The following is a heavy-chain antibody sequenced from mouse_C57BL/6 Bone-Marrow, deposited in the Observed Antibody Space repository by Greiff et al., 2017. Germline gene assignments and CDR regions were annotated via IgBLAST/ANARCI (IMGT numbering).Heavy chain of an antibody. CDR3: ARWGLRTWFAY. D-gene: IGHD2-13*01. Sequence: QVQLQQPGAELVMPGASVKLSCKASGYTFTSYWMHWVKQRPGQGLEWIGEIDPSDSYTNYNEKFKGKATFTADTSSNTAYMQLSSLTTEDSAIYFCARWGLRTWFAYWGQGTLVTVSA. J-gene: IGHJ3*01. CDR1: GYTFTSYW. CDR2: IDPSDSYT. V-gene: IGHV1-69*01.